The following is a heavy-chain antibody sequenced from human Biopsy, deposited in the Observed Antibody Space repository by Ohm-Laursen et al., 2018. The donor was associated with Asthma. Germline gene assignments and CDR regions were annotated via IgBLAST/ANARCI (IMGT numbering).Heavy chain of an antibody. Sequence: SVKVSCKSSGYTFIGCPIHWMRQAPGQGLEWMGRINPNSGGTNYAQKFQGRVTMTRDTSISTAYMEVSRLRSDDTAVYYCARGQKSAGDRWFDPWGQGTLVTVSS. CDR3: ARGQKSAGDRWFDP. D-gene: IGHD6-13*01. J-gene: IGHJ5*02. CDR1: GYTFIGCP. CDR2: INPNSGGT. V-gene: IGHV1-2*06.